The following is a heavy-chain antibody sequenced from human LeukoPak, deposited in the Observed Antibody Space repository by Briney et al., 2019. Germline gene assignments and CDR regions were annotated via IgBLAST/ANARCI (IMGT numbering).Heavy chain of an antibody. CDR3: ARDQEAFDY. CDR2: IYPRDGST. V-gene: IGHV1-46*01. J-gene: IGHJ4*02. Sequence: ASVKVSFKASGYTFTSYYMHWVRQAPGQGLEWMGMIYPRDGSTSYAQKFQGRVTVTRDTSTSTVHMELSGLRSEDTAVYYCARDQEAFDYWGQGTLVTVSS. CDR1: GYTFTSYY.